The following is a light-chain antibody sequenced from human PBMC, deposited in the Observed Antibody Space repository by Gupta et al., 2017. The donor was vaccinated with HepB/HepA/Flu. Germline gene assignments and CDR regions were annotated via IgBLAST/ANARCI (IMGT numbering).Light chain of an antibody. CDR3: QQANSFPFT. V-gene: IGKV1-12*02. CDR2: AAS. Sequence: DIQMTQSPSSVSASVGDRVTITCRASKGISKWLAWYQQKPGKAPKLLIYAASSLQSGVPSRFSGRESGTDFTLTISSLQPEDFATYYCQQANSFPFTFGHGTKVDIK. J-gene: IGKJ3*01. CDR1: KGISKW.